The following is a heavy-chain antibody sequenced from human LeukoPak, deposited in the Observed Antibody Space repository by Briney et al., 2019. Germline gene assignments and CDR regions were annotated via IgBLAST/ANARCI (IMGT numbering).Heavy chain of an antibody. V-gene: IGHV3-9*01. J-gene: IGHJ3*02. D-gene: IGHD3-22*01. CDR3: AKDITMIVVAPFDI. CDR2: ISWNSGSI. CDR1: GSTFDDYA. Sequence: PGRSLRLSCAASGSTFDDYAMHWVRQAPGKGLEWVSGISWNSGSIGYADSVKGRFTISRDNAKNSLYLQMNSLRAEDTALYYCAKDITMIVVAPFDIWGQGTRVTVSS.